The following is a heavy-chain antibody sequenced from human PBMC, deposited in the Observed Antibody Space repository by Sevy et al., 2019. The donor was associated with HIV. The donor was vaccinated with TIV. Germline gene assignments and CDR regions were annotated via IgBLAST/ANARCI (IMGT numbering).Heavy chain of an antibody. CDR1: GYTFTSYG. CDR3: ARANTAMVPYYFDY. Sequence: ASVKVSCKASGYTFTSYGISWVRQAPGQGLEWMGWISAYNGNTNYAQKLQGRVTMTTDTSTSTAYMELRSLRSDDTAVYYCARANTAMVPYYFDYWGQGTLVTVSS. J-gene: IGHJ4*02. CDR2: ISAYNGNT. V-gene: IGHV1-18*01. D-gene: IGHD5-18*01.